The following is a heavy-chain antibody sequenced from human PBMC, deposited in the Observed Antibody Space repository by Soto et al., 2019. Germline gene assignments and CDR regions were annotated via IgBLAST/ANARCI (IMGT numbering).Heavy chain of an antibody. J-gene: IGHJ4*02. D-gene: IGHD3-16*01. Sequence: EVQVVESGGGLVQPGGSPTLSCVVSGSTIDDYAMHWVRQVPGKGLEWVSGIFWVGGGTGYADSVKGRFTISRDRARSSLSLQMSSLRIEDTAVYYCGKDLSRGGLESWGQGTRVTVSS. V-gene: IGHV3-9*01. CDR2: IFWVGGGT. CDR1: GSTIDDYA. CDR3: GKDLSRGGLES.